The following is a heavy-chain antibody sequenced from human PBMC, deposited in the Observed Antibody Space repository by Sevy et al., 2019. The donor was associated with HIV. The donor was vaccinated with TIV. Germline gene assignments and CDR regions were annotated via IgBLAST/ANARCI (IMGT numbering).Heavy chain of an antibody. J-gene: IGHJ4*02. CDR3: ARVGIAARPRGPFDY. V-gene: IGHV3-30-3*01. D-gene: IGHD6-6*01. CDR1: GFTFSSYA. Sequence: GGSLRLSCAASGFTFSSYAMHWVRQAPGKGLEWVAVISYDGSNKYYADSVKGRFTISRDNSKNTLYLQMNSLRAEDTAVYYYARVGIAARPRGPFDYWGQGTLVTVSS. CDR2: ISYDGSNK.